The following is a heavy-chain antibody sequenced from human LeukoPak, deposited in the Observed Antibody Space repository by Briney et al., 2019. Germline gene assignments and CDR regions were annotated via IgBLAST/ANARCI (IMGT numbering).Heavy chain of an antibody. J-gene: IGHJ6*03. CDR3: ARVVRYYYGSGSSLRFYYYYYMDV. CDR1: GGSISSYY. CDR2: IYYSGST. D-gene: IGHD3-10*01. Sequence: SETLSLTCTVSGGSISSYYWSWIRQPPGKGLEWVGYIYYSGSTNYNPSLKSRVTISVDTSKNQFSLKLSSVTAADTAVYYCARVVRYYYGSGSSLRFYYYYYMDVWGKGTTVTISS. V-gene: IGHV4-59*01.